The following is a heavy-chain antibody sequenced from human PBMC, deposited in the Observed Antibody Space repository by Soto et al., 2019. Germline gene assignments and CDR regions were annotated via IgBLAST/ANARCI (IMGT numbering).Heavy chain of an antibody. CDR3: ARNFAPLQN. CDR1: GFTFSDYY. V-gene: IGHV3-11*01. D-gene: IGHD3-9*01. J-gene: IGHJ4*02. Sequence: PGGSLRLSCAASGFTFSDYYMSWIRQTPGKGLEWVSYISNSGSAIYYAESVKGRFTISRDNAKNSMSLQMNSLRAEDTAVYYCARNFAPLQNWGQGTLVTVSS. CDR2: ISNSGSAI.